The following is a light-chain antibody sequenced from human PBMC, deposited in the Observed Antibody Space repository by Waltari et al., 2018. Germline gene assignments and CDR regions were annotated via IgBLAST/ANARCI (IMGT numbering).Light chain of an antibody. Sequence: QSALTQPASVSGSPGPAIIISCTGTGCDVGVYNYVSWYQQYPGKAPRLIIYDVYNRPSGVSNRFSGYNSDNTASLTISGLQAEDESVYYCSSYTSSGVVFGGGTKLTVL. CDR3: SSYTSSGVV. CDR2: DVY. V-gene: IGLV2-14*01. CDR1: GCDVGVYNY. J-gene: IGLJ2*01.